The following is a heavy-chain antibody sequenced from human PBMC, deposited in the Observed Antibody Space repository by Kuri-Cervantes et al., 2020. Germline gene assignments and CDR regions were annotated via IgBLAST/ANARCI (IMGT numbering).Heavy chain of an antibody. V-gene: IGHV4-39*07. J-gene: IGHJ6*02. CDR2: IYYSGST. D-gene: IGHD3-10*01. CDR1: GGSISSSSYY. Sequence: SETLSLTCTVSGGSISSSSYYWGWIRQPPGKGLEWIGSIYYSGSTYYNPSLKSRVTISVDTSKNQFSLKLSSVTAADTAVYYCARGSRYYGSGILGGMDVWGQGTTVTVSS. CDR3: ARGSRYYGSGILGGMDV.